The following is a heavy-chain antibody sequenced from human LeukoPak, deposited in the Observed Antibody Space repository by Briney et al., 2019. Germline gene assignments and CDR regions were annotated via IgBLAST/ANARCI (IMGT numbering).Heavy chain of an antibody. CDR1: GASISTINW. D-gene: IGHD6-13*01. CDR2: IHHSGTA. J-gene: IGHJ4*02. CDR3: ARVSNSWYSLGH. Sequence: SETLSLTCAVSGASISTINWWTWVRQPPGKGLEWIGDIHHSGTANYNPSLKSRVTISLDKSTNQFSLKLSSMTAADTALYFCARVSNSWYSLGHWGQGAPVTVTS. V-gene: IGHV4-4*02.